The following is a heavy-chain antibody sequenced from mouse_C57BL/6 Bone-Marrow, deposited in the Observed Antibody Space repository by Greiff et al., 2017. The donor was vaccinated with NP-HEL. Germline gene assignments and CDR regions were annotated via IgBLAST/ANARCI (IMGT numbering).Heavy chain of an antibody. D-gene: IGHD1-1*01. Sequence: EVQRVESGGGLVKPGGSLKLSCAASGFTFSSYAMSWVRQTPEKRLEWVATISDGGSYTYYPDNVKGRFTISRDNAKSNLYLQMSHLKSEDTAMYYCAGITTVTLDYAMDYWGQGTSVTVSS. J-gene: IGHJ4*01. CDR3: AGITTVTLDYAMDY. CDR1: GFTFSSYA. V-gene: IGHV5-4*01. CDR2: ISDGGSYT.